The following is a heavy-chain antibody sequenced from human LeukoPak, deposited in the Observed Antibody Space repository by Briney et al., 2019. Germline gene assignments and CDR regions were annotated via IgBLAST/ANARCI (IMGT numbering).Heavy chain of an antibody. Sequence: ASVKVSCKASGGTFSSYAISWVRQAPGQGLEWMGRIIPILGIANYAQKFQGGVTITADKSTSTAYMELSSLRSEDTAVYYCARYPRPGIAAADYFDYWGQGTLVTVSS. CDR1: GGTFSSYA. J-gene: IGHJ4*02. D-gene: IGHD6-13*01. V-gene: IGHV1-69*04. CDR2: IIPILGIA. CDR3: ARYPRPGIAAADYFDY.